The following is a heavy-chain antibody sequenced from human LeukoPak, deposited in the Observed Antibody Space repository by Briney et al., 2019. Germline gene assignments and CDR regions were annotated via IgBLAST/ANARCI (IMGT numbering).Heavy chain of an antibody. Sequence: PGGSLRLSCAASGFTFSSYAMSWVRQAPGKGLEWVSAISGSGGSTYYADSVKGRFTISRDNSKNTLYLQMNSLRAEDTAVYYCAKAGDPGPTPYYFDCWGQGTLVTVSS. J-gene: IGHJ4*02. V-gene: IGHV3-23*01. CDR2: ISGSGGST. CDR3: AKAGDPGPTPYYFDC. CDR1: GFTFSSYA.